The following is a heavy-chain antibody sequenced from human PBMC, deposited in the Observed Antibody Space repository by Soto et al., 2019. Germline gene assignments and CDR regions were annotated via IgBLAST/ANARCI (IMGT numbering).Heavy chain of an antibody. CDR1: GGSISSYY. CDR3: ATDYDILTGSRFDY. J-gene: IGHJ4*02. CDR2: IYYSGST. V-gene: IGHV4-59*12. D-gene: IGHD3-9*01. Sequence: SETLSLTCTVSGGSISSYYWSWIRQPPGKGLEWIGYIYYSGSTNYNPSLKSRVTISVDTSKNQFSLKLSSVTAADTAVYYCATDYDILTGSRFDYWGQGTLVTVSS.